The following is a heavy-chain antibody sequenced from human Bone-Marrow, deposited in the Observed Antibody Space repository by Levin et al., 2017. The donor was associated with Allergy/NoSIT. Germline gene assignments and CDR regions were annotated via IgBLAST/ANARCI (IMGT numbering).Heavy chain of an antibody. CDR1: GFTFSSYS. D-gene: IGHD6-6*01. CDR2: ISSSSSYI. Sequence: GESLKISCAASGFTFSSYSMNWVRQAPGKGLEWVSSISSSSSYIYYADSVKGRFTISRDNAKNSLYLQMNSLRAEDTAVYYCARRFGSYSSSSGGHYFDYWGQGTLVTVSS. CDR3: ARRFGSYSSSSGGHYFDY. V-gene: IGHV3-21*01. J-gene: IGHJ4*02.